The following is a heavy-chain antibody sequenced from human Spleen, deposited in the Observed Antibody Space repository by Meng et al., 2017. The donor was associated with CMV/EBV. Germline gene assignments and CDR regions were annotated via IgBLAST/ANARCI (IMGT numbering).Heavy chain of an antibody. J-gene: IGHJ5*02. Sequence: QVHLVQSGAEVKKPGASVKVSCKASGYTFTSYGISWVRQAPGQGLEWMGWINPNSGGTNYAQKFQGRVTMTRDTSISTAYMELSRLRSDDTAVYYCARSPGVAAAGTGFDPWGQGTLVTVSS. D-gene: IGHD6-13*01. V-gene: IGHV1-2*02. CDR3: ARSPGVAAAGTGFDP. CDR2: INPNSGGT. CDR1: GYTFTSYG.